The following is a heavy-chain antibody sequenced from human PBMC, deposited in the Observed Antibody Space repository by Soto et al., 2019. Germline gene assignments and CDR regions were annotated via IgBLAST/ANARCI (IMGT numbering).Heavy chain of an antibody. D-gene: IGHD2-15*01. CDR3: AKGRGTPPGYFDY. CDR2: ISGSGTTT. V-gene: IGHV3-23*01. CDR1: GFNFCYV. J-gene: IGHJ4*02. Sequence: EVQLLESGGGLEQPGGSLRLSCEVSGFNFCYVMSWVRQAPGKGLEWVSFISGSGTTTYYADSVKGRFIISKDNSKNTLYLQMNSLRAEDTAVYYCAKGRGTPPGYFDYWGQGTLVIVSS.